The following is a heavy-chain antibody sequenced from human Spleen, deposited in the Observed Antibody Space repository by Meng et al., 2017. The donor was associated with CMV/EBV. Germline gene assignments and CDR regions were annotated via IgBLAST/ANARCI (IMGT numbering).Heavy chain of an antibody. J-gene: IGHJ6*02. CDR1: GFTFGDYA. Sequence: GGSLRLSCTASGFTFGDYAMSWVRQAPGKGLEWVSAISGSGGSTYYADSVKGRFTISRDNSKNTLYLQMNSLRAEDTAVYYCANPIIYDFWSGDYYYGMDVWGQGTTVTVSS. D-gene: IGHD3-3*01. CDR2: ISGSGGST. V-gene: IGHV3-23*01. CDR3: ANPIIYDFWSGDYYYGMDV.